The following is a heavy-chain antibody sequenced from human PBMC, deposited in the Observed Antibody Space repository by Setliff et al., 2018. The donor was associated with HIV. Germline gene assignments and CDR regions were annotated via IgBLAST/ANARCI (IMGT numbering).Heavy chain of an antibody. V-gene: IGHV4-34*01. CDR2: ITHRGIT. CDR3: ARHSCGTTACYGPDM. Sequence: SETLSLTCAVYGGSFSGYYWSWIRQPPGKGLEWIGEITHRGITDYNPSLKSRVTISVDTSKNQVSLRLSSVTPADTAVYYCARHSCGTTACYGPDMWGPGTMVTVSS. D-gene: IGHD2-15*01. CDR1: GGSFSGYY. J-gene: IGHJ3*02.